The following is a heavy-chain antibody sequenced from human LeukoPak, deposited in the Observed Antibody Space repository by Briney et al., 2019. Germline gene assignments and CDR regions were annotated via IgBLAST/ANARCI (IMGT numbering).Heavy chain of an antibody. CDR1: GFTSSDYY. CDR3: ARDHKDYYYYYMDV. CDR2: ISSSGSTI. J-gene: IGHJ6*03. V-gene: IGHV3-11*01. Sequence: GGSLRLSCAASGFTSSDYYMSWLRQAPGKGLEWVSYISSSGSTIYYADSVKGRFTISRDNAKNSLYLQMNSLRAEDTAVYYCARDHKDYYYYYMDVWGKGTTVTVSS.